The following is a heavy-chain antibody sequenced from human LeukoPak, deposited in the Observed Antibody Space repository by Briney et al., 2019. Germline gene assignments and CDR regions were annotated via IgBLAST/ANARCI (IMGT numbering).Heavy chain of an antibody. D-gene: IGHD3-10*01. CDR3: ARDIEYYYGSGSLNWFDP. J-gene: IGHJ5*02. CDR1: GFTFSSYS. Sequence: GGSLRLSCAASGFTFSSYSMNWVRQAPGEGLEWVSSISSSSSYIYYADSVKGRFTISRDNAKNSLYLQMNSLRAEDTAVYYCARDIEYYYGSGSLNWFDPWGQGTLVTVSS. CDR2: ISSSSSYI. V-gene: IGHV3-21*01.